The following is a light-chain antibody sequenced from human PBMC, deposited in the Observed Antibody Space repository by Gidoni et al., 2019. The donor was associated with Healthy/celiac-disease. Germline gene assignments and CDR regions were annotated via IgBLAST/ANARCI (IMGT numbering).Light chain of an antibody. CDR1: QSVSSY. V-gene: IGKV3-11*01. CDR3: QQRSNRFT. CDR2: DAS. J-gene: IGKJ3*01. Sequence: EIVLTQSPATLSLSPGERATLSCRASQSVSSYLAWYQQKPGQAPRLLIYDASNRATGIPARFSGSGSGTDFTLTIRSLEHEDFAVYYCQQRSNRFTFGPGTKVDIK.